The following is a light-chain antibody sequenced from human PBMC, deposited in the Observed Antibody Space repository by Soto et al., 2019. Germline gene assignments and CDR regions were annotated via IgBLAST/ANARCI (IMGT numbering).Light chain of an antibody. CDR3: QQYRNWPLT. Sequence: DIQMTKSRATLSASKGDRLTITYRARRSISSRLARYQQKPGKAPRLLIYRASSLDSGVPSRFSGSGSGTEFTLAISSLQSEDFAVYYCQQYRNWPLTFGGGTKVDIK. CDR2: RAS. V-gene: IGKV1-5*03. CDR1: RSISSR. J-gene: IGKJ4*02.